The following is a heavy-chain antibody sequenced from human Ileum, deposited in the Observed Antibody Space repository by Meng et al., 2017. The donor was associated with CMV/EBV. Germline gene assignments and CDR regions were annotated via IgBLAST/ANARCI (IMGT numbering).Heavy chain of an antibody. CDR3: ARIGYSSSSFDY. Sequence: GGSLRPSCAASGFPFTVYWMSWVRQAPGKGLEWVANIKQDGSERHYVDSVKGRITISRNNAKNSVYLQTDSLRAEDTAIYYCARIGYSSSSFDYWGQGILVTSPQ. D-gene: IGHD2-2*01. V-gene: IGHV3-7*01. CDR2: IKQDGSER. CDR1: GFPFTVYW. J-gene: IGHJ4*02.